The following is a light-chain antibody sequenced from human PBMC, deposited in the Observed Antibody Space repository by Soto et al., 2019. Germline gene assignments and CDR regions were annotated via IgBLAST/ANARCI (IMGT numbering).Light chain of an antibody. CDR1: QSVSSY. CDR2: DAS. J-gene: IGKJ4*01. CDR3: QQRSTWPRLT. Sequence: DIVLTQSPATLSLSPGERATLSCRASQSVSSYLAWYQQKPGQAPRLLIYDASNRATGIPARFSGSGSGPDFTLTISSLEPEDFAAYYCQQRSTWPRLTFGGGTKVEIK. V-gene: IGKV3-11*01.